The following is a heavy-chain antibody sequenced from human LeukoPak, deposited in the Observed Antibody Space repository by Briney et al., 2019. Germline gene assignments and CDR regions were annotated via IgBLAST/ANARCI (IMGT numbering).Heavy chain of an antibody. CDR1: GGSISSYY. Sequence: SETLSLTCIVSGGSISSYYWSWIRQPPGKGLEWIGYIYYSGSTNYNPSLKSRVTISIHTSKKQFPLKLSSVTAADTAVYYCARSIAVAGIVSDYYYYGMDVWGQGTTVTVSS. V-gene: IGHV4-59*08. J-gene: IGHJ6*02. CDR3: ARSIAVAGIVSDYYYYGMDV. CDR2: IYYSGST. D-gene: IGHD6-19*01.